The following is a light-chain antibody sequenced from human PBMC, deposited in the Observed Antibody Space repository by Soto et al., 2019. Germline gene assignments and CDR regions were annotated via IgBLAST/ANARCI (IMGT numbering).Light chain of an antibody. J-gene: IGLJ1*01. V-gene: IGLV1-40*01. Sequence: QSVLTQPPSVSGAPGRRVTISCTGSSSNIGAGYGVHWYQQLPGTAPKLLIYGNSNRPSGVPDRFSGSKSGTSASLAITGLQAEDEADYYCQSYDSSLSAYVFGTGTKVTVL. CDR2: GNS. CDR3: QSYDSSLSAYV. CDR1: SSNIGAGYG.